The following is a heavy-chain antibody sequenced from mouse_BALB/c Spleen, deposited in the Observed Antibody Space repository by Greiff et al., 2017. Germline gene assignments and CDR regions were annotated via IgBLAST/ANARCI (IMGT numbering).Heavy chain of an antibody. V-gene: IGHV6-6*02. D-gene: IGHD1-1*01. CDR3: TSFITTVVDHWYFDV. J-gene: IGHJ1*01. CDR2: IRLKSNNYAT. Sequence: EVKLMESGGGLVQPGGSMKLSCVASGFTFSNYWMNWVRQSPEKGLEWVAEIRLKSNNYATHYAESVKGRFTISRDDSKSSVYLQMNNLRAEDTGIYYCTSFITTVVDHWYFDVWGAGTTVTVSS. CDR1: GFTFSNYW.